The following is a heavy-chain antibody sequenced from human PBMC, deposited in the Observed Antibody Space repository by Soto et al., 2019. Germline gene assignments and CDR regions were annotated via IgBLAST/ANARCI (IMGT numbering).Heavy chain of an antibody. CDR1: GFSLSTSGVG. CDR2: IYWNDDK. Sequence: SGPTLVNPTQTLTMTCTFSGFSLSTSGVGVGWIRQPPGKALEWLSLIYWNDDKRYSPSLKSRLTITKYTSKNQVVLTRTNMDPVDTATYYCAHRRGEGVVVPSAILDFDYWGQGTLVTVSS. J-gene: IGHJ4*02. CDR3: AHRRGEGVVVPSAILDFDY. V-gene: IGHV2-5*01. D-gene: IGHD2-2*02.